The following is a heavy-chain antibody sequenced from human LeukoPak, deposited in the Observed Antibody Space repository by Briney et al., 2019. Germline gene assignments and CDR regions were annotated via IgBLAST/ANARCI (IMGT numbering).Heavy chain of an antibody. J-gene: IGHJ4*02. CDR2: ISFSVNTK. D-gene: IGHD5-12*01. CDR3: ARVPPPYSGYDPFDY. V-gene: IGHV3-48*04. CDR1: GFTFSDYS. Sequence: PGGSLRLSCAASGFTFSDYSMNWVRQAPGKGLEWVSYISFSVNTKYYGDSVKGRFTISRDNAKNSLYLHMDSLRAEDTAVYYCARVPPPYSGYDPFDYWGQGTLVTVSS.